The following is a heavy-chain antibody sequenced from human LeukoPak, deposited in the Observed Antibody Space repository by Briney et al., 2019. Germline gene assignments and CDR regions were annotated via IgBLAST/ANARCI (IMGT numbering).Heavy chain of an antibody. CDR3: ARDRRVGATQGY. Sequence: GGSLRLSCAASGFTVSSDYMSWVRQAPGKGLEWVSVIYSGGSTYYADSVKGRFTISRDNSKNTLYLQMNSLRAEDTAVYYCARDRRVGATQGYWGQGTLVTVSS. V-gene: IGHV3-53*01. CDR2: IYSGGST. D-gene: IGHD1-26*01. J-gene: IGHJ4*02. CDR1: GFTVSSDY.